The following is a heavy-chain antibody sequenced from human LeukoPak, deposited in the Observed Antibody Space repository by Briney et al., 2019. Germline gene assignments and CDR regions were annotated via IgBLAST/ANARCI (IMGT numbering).Heavy chain of an antibody. J-gene: IGHJ4*02. CDR2: IWYDGSNK. D-gene: IGHD1-26*01. CDR1: GFTFSSYG. CDR3: ARDGGGGTYSNY. V-gene: IGHV3-33*01. Sequence: GRSLRLSCAASGFTFSSYGMHWVRQAPGKGLEWVAVIWYDGSNKYYADSVKGRFTISRDNSKNTLFLQMNSLRAEDTAVYYCARDGGGGTYSNYWGQGTLVTVSS.